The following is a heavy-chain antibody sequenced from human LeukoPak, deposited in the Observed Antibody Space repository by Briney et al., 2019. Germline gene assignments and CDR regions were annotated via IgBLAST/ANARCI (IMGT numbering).Heavy chain of an antibody. J-gene: IGHJ4*02. CDR2: ISSSGSTI. D-gene: IGHD1-26*01. V-gene: IGHV3-48*03. CDR1: GFTFSSYE. Sequence: TGGSLRLSCAASGFTFSSYEMNWVRQAPGKGLEWVSYISSSGSTIYYADSVKGRFTISRDNAKNSLYLQMNSLRAEDTAVYYCAREAWEKRGYYSDYWGQGTLVTVSS. CDR3: AREAWEKRGYYSDY.